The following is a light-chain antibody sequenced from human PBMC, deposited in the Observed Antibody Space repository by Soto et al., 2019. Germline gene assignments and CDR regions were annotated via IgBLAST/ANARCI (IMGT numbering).Light chain of an antibody. CDR3: SSSTNTNTLVI. V-gene: IGLV2-14*01. Sequence: QSALTQPASVSGSPGQSITISCTGTSSDIGRYKFVSWFQQHPGKAPKLMIFEGTNRPSGVSNRISGSKSGNTASLTISGLQAEDEAIYFCSSSTNTNTLVIFGGGTKLTVL. CDR2: EGT. J-gene: IGLJ2*01. CDR1: SSDIGRYKF.